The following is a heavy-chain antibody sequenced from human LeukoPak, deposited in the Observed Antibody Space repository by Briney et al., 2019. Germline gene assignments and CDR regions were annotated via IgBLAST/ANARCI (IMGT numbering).Heavy chain of an antibody. J-gene: IGHJ6*02. CDR2: IYHSGST. Sequence: SETLPLTCAVSGGSICSGGYCWSWLRQPPGKGLEWIGYIYHSGSTYYNPSLKSRVTISVDRSKNQFSLKLSSVTAADTAVYYCARDNTAMSDDHGMDVWGQGTTVTVSS. D-gene: IGHD5-18*01. CDR3: ARDNTAMSDDHGMDV. CDR1: GGSICSGGYC. V-gene: IGHV4-30-2*01.